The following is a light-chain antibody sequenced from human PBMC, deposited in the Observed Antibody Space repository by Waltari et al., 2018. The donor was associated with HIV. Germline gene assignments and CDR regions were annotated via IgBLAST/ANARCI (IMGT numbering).Light chain of an antibody. CDR3: SAWDTSVSGWV. J-gene: IGLJ3*02. Sequence: GLPQPPSLSQSSRPPPVLPCDGHTHNVGHPAVSWFQQHLGRPTKLISYKNAHRPSAMSGKVSTSTSGDTAYLTISSLQSEDEADDFCSAWDTSVSGWVFGGGTKLTVL. V-gene: IGLV10-54*01. CDR2: KNA. CDR1: THNVGHPA.